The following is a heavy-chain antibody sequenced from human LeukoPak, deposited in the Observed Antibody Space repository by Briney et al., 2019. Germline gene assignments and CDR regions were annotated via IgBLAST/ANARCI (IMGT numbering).Heavy chain of an antibody. CDR1: GGTFSSYA. CDR3: AHPYSSSWYYFDY. Sequence: SVKVSCKASGGTFSSYAISWVRQAPGQGLEWMGGIIPIFGTANYAQKFQGRVTITADKSTSTAYMELSSLRSEDTAVYHCAHPYSSSWYYFDYWGQGTLVTVSS. D-gene: IGHD6-13*01. J-gene: IGHJ4*02. V-gene: IGHV1-69*06. CDR2: IIPIFGTA.